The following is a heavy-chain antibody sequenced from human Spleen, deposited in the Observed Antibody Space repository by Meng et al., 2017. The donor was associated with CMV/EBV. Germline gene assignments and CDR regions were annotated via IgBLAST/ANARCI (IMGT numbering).Heavy chain of an antibody. CDR1: GGSINFYY. Sequence: GSLRLSCTVSGGSINFYYWSWIRQPPGKGLEWIGSIYYSGSTYYNPSLKSRVTISVDTSKNQFSLKLSSVTAADTAVYYCVWGAAGTFDYWGQGTLVTVSS. J-gene: IGHJ4*02. D-gene: IGHD6-13*01. V-gene: IGHV4-59*05. CDR2: IYYSGST. CDR3: VWGAAGTFDY.